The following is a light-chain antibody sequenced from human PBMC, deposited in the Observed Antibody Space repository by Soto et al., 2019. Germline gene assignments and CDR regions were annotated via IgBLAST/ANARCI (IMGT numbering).Light chain of an antibody. CDR2: DAS. CDR3: QHYGGSPPIT. Sequence: EIVLTQSPATLSLSPGERATLSCRASQSVSSYLAWYQQKPCQAPRLLIYDASNRATGIPARFSGSGSGTDFTLTISSLEPEDFAVYYCQHYGGSPPITFGQGTRVEIK. CDR1: QSVSSY. J-gene: IGKJ5*01. V-gene: IGKV3-11*01.